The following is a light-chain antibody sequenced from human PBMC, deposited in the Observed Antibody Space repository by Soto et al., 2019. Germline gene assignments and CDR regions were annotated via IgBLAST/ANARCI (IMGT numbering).Light chain of an antibody. CDR2: AAS. CDR3: QQLNSYPWT. Sequence: DIQLTQSPSFLSASVGDRVTITCRASQAISSYLAWFQQRPGKAPKVLIYAASTLQSGVPSRFSGSGSGTEFTLTISSLQPEDFATYFCQQLNSYPWTFGQGTKVEIK. J-gene: IGKJ1*01. V-gene: IGKV1-9*01. CDR1: QAISSY.